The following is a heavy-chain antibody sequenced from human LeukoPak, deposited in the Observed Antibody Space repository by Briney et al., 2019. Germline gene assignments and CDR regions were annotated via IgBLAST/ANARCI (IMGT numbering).Heavy chain of an antibody. CDR1: GGTFSSYA. J-gene: IGHJ4*02. CDR2: IIPIFGTA. CDR3: ARDLGDFWSGYYPY. V-gene: IGHV1-69*05. D-gene: IGHD3-3*01. Sequence: EASVKVSCKASGGTFSSYAISWVRQAPGQELEWMGGIIPIFGTANYEQKFQGRVTITTDESTSTAYMELSSLRSEDTAVYYCARDLGDFWSGYYPYWGQGTLVTVSS.